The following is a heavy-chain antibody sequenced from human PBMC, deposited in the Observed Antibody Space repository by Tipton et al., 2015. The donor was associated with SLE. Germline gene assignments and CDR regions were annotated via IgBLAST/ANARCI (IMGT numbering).Heavy chain of an antibody. CDR1: GYSISSGFY. CDR2: FSYIGST. J-gene: IGHJ6*03. V-gene: IGHV4-38-2*01. Sequence: TLSLTCAVSGYSISSGFYWDWIRQPPGKGLEWIGYFSYIGSTDYNPSLKSRVTMSVDTSKNQFSLELRSVIVADTAVYYCVSSPNYDFMDVWGEGATVTVSS. CDR3: VSSPNYDFMDV.